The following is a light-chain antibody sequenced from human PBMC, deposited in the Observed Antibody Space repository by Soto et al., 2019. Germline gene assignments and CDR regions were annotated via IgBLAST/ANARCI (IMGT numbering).Light chain of an antibody. CDR3: QSYDSSLSGYV. CDR2: GNS. V-gene: IGLV1-40*01. CDR1: TSTIGAGYD. J-gene: IGLJ1*01. Sequence: QSVLTQPPSVSEAPGQRVTISCTGSTSTIGAGYDVHWYQQLPGTAPKLLIYGNSNRPSGVPERFSGSKSGTSASLAITGLKAEDEADYYCQSYDSSLSGYVFGTGTKVTVL.